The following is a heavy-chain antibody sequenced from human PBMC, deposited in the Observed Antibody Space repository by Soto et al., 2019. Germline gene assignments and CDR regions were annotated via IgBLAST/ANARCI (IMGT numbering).Heavy chain of an antibody. V-gene: IGHV2-70*04. D-gene: IGHD6-13*01. CDR3: ARIVNSPPFMDV. J-gene: IGHJ6*02. Sequence: SGPTLVNPTQTLTLTFTFSGFSLITILSRVSWIRQPPGKALEWLARIDWDDDKFYSTSLKTRLTISKDTSKNQVVLTMTNMDPVDTATYYCARIVNSPPFMDVWGQGTTVTVSS. CDR2: IDWDDDK. CDR1: GFSLITILSR.